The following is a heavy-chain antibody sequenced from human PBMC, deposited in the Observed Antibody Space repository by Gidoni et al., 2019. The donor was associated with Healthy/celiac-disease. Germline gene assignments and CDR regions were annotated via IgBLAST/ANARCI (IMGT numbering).Heavy chain of an antibody. V-gene: IGHV3-30*18. CDR3: AKAYYDYVWGSLFDY. D-gene: IGHD3-16*01. J-gene: IGHJ4*02. CDR2: ISCDGSNK. Sequence: QVQLVESGGGVVQPGRSLRLSCAASGFTFSSYGMHWVRQAPGKGLEWVAVISCDGSNKYYADSVKGRFTISRDNSKNTLYLQMNSLRAEDTAVYYCAKAYYDYVWGSLFDYWGQGTLVTVSS. CDR1: GFTFSSYG.